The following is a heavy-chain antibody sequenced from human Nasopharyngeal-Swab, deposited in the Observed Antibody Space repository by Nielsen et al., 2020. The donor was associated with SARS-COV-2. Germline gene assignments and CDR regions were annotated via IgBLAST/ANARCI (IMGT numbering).Heavy chain of an antibody. D-gene: IGHD3-16*01. V-gene: IGHV3-64D*06. CDR2: INDYEDRL. Sequence: GGSLRLSCSASGFTFSAYAMHWVRQAPGKGLEYVSTINDYEDRLYYADSVKGRFTISRDNSKNMLYLQMSSLRAEDTAVYWCVKDLRGDYAFDIWGQGTMVTVSS. CDR1: GFTFSAYA. J-gene: IGHJ3*02. CDR3: VKDLRGDYAFDI.